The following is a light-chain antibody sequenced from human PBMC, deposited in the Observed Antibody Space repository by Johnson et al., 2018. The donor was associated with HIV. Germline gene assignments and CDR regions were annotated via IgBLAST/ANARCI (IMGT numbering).Light chain of an antibody. CDR1: SSNIEDNY. Sequence: VLTQPPSVSAASGQKVDISCSGGSSNIEDNYVSWYQQLPHTAPRLLISDNNKRPSGTPDRFSGSKSCASATLDITGLQTGDEADYYCGTWDNSLNVYVFGTGTKVTVL. V-gene: IGLV1-51*01. CDR2: DNN. J-gene: IGLJ1*01. CDR3: GTWDNSLNVYV.